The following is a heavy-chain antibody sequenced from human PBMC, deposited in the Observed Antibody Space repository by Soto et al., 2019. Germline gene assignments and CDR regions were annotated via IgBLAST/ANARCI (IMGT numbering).Heavy chain of an antibody. CDR2: ISGSGVRT. CDR1: GFIFATTA. V-gene: IGHV3-23*01. CDR3: AAVMGSDYDYVWGSLSFDH. J-gene: IGHJ4*02. D-gene: IGHD3-16*01. Sequence: VQLLQSGGGLVQPGGSLRLSFEASGFIFATTAMGWVRQAPGKGLEWVSTISGSGVRTYYADSVKGRFTISRGNSKNTLFLQMNSLRADDTAVYFCAAVMGSDYDYVWGSLSFDHWGQGALVTVST.